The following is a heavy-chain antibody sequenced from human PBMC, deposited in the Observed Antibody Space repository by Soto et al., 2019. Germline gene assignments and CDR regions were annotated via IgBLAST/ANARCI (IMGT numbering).Heavy chain of an antibody. V-gene: IGHV3-9*01. CDR3: VTVGETYYDDSSGYYYYYYGMDV. CDR2: ISWNSGSI. J-gene: IGHJ6*02. Sequence: EVQLVESGGGLVQPGRSLRLSCAASGFTFDDYAMHWVRQAPGKGLEWVSGISWNSGSIGYADSVKGRFTISRDNAKNSLYLQMNSLRAEDTALYYCVTVGETYYDDSSGYYYYYYGMDVWGQGTTVTVSS. CDR1: GFTFDDYA. D-gene: IGHD3-22*01.